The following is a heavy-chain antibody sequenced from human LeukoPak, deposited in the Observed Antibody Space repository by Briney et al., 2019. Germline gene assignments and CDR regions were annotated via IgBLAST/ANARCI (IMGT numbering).Heavy chain of an antibody. V-gene: IGHV1-18*01. D-gene: IGHD6-13*01. CDR2: ISGRNGNT. J-gene: IGHJ4*02. Sequence: ASVQVSCKASGYSFTDYAITWVRQAPGQGLEWMGWISGRNGNTNYSQRLQGRVTMTTDTSTSTAYMELSSLRSEDTAVYYCARGPYSSSWPPLDYWGQGTLVTVSS. CDR1: GYSFTDYA. CDR3: ARGPYSSSWPPLDY.